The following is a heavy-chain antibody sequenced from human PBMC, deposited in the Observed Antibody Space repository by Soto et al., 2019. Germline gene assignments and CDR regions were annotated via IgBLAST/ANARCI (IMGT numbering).Heavy chain of an antibody. CDR2: ISAYTGNT. CDR1: DYTFTSYG. Sequence: QVQLVQSGAEVKKPGASVKVSCKASDYTFTSYGINWVRQAPGQGLEWMGWISAYTGNTNYAQNLQDRVTMTTDTSTGTAYMGRRSLTSDDTAVYYCARGDCRSPSCYAGDWFDPWGQGTLVTVSS. CDR3: ARGDCRSPSCYAGDWFDP. J-gene: IGHJ5*02. V-gene: IGHV1-18*01. D-gene: IGHD2-2*01.